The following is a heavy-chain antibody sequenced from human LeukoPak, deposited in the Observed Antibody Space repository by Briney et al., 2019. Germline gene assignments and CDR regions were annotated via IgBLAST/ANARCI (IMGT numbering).Heavy chain of an antibody. D-gene: IGHD4/OR15-4a*01. CDR3: ARDMVVTGGGVDY. V-gene: IGHV4-59*01. CDR2: IYYSGST. CDR1: GGSISSYY. Sequence: SETLSLTCTVSGGSISSYYWSWIRQPPGKGLEWIGYIYYSGSTNYNPSLKSRVTISVDTSKKQFSLKLSSVTAADTAVYYCARDMVVTGGGVDYWGQGTLVTVSS. J-gene: IGHJ4*02.